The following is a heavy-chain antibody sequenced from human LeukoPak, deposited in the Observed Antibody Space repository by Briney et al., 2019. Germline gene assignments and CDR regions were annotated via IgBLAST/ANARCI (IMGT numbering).Heavy chain of an antibody. CDR3: ARGERGYCSSTSCYHADFDY. D-gene: IGHD2-2*03. CDR1: GYTFTGYY. V-gene: IGHV1-2*02. J-gene: IGHJ4*02. Sequence: ASVKVSCKASGYTFTGYYMHWVRQAPGQGLEWMGWINPNSGGTNYAQKFQGRVTMTRDTSISTAYKELSRLRSDDTAVYYWARGERGYCSSTSCYHADFDYWGQGTLVTVSS. CDR2: INPNSGGT.